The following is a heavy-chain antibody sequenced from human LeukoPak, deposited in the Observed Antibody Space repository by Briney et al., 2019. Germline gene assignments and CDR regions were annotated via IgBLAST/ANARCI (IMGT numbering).Heavy chain of an antibody. J-gene: IGHJ4*02. CDR3: AKGASGSYHTPYDY. CDR2: ISTSGRT. CDR1: GFTFNSHA. V-gene: IGHV3-23*01. Sequence: GGSLRLSCAASGFTFNSHAINWVRQAPGKGLEWVSAISTSGRTYYADSVKGRFTISRDNSKNMVHLQMNSLRVEDTAVYYCAKGASGSYHTPYDYWGQGSLVTVSS. D-gene: IGHD1-26*01.